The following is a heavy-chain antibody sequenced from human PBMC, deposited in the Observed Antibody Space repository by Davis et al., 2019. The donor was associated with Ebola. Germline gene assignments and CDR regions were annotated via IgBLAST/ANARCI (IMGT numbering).Heavy chain of an antibody. Sequence: GEPLKISCKGSGYSFTSYWISWVRQMPGKGLEWMGRIDPSDSYTNYSPSFQGHVTISADKSISTAYLQWSSLKASDTAMYYCARRGGSYYLDNYYYMDVWGKGTTVTVSS. V-gene: IGHV5-10-1*01. CDR1: GYSFTSYW. J-gene: IGHJ6*03. D-gene: IGHD1-26*01. CDR2: IDPSDSYT. CDR3: ARRGGSYYLDNYYYMDV.